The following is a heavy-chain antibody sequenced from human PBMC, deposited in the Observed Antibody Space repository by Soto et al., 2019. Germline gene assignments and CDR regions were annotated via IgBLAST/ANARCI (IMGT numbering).Heavy chain of an antibody. CDR3: ARDGLTFGGD. D-gene: IGHD3-16*01. V-gene: IGHV3-21*06. CDR1: GFTFGSFP. CDR2: ISSSSAYI. J-gene: IGHJ4*02. Sequence: EVHLVEAGGGLVQPGESLTPSGGGSGFTFGSFPLNLVRQAPGKGLEWVSSISSSSAYIYYAESVKGRFTISRDNARSTLYLQMNSLRLDDTAVYFCARDGLTFGGDWGQGTLVAVSS.